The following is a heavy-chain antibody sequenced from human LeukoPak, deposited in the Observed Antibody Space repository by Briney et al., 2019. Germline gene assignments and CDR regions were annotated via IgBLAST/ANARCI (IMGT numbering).Heavy chain of an antibody. CDR1: GFTFSSYE. Sequence: GGSLRLSCAASGFTFSSYEMNWVRRAPGKGLEWVSYISSSGSTIYYADSVKGRFTISRDNAKNSLYLQMNSLRAEDTAVYYCAREEYYGSGSYYKGPLFDYWGQGTLVTVSS. D-gene: IGHD3-10*01. CDR2: ISSSGSTI. CDR3: AREEYYGSGSYYKGPLFDY. J-gene: IGHJ4*02. V-gene: IGHV3-48*03.